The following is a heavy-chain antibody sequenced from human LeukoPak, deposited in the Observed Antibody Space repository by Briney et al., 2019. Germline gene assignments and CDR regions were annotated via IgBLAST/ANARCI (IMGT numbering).Heavy chain of an antibody. CDR1: GYRFTVYW. V-gene: IGHV5-51*01. CDR2: IYPDDSDT. CDR3: ARGVACRDDSTAFDI. J-gene: IGHJ3*02. D-gene: IGHD1-1*01. Sequence: PGESLKISCQGSGYRFTVYWIAWVRQMPGEGLEWMGIIYPDDSDTKYSPSFRGHVTISADKSINTAYLQWGSLKASDTALYYCARGVACRDDSTAFDIWGQRTMVTVSS.